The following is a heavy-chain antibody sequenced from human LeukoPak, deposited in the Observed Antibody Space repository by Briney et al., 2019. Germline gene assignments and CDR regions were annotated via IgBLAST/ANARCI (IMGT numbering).Heavy chain of an antibody. CDR1: GGSFSGYY. CDR3: ARGIRYYGSGSYYPHGPPTGDLAFDI. CDR2: INHSGST. D-gene: IGHD3-10*01. V-gene: IGHV4-34*01. Sequence: SETLSLTCAVYGGSFSGYYWSWIRQPPGKGLEWIGEINHSGSTNYNPSLKSRVTISVDTSKNQFSLKLSSVTAADTAVYYCARGIRYYGSGSYYPHGPPTGDLAFDIWGQGTMVTVSS. J-gene: IGHJ3*02.